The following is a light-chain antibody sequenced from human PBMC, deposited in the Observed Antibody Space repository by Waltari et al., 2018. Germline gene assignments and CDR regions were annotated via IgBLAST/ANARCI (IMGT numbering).Light chain of an antibody. J-gene: IGKJ4*01. CDR3: QQYNNWPPLT. Sequence: EVVMTQSPATLSVSPGETATLSCRARQSVRSNLAWYQQKAGQAPRLLIYGASTRATAIPARFSGSGSGTEFTLTISSLQSEDVALYYCQQYNNWPPLTFGGGTKVEIK. CDR2: GAS. CDR1: QSVRSN. V-gene: IGKV3-15*01.